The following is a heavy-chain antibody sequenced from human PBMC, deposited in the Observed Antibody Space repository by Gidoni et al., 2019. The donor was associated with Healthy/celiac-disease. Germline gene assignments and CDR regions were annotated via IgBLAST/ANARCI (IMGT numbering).Heavy chain of an antibody. V-gene: IGHV3-15*07. D-gene: IGHD3-3*01. Sequence: EVQLVESGGGLVKPGGSLRLSCAASGFTFSNAWMNWVRQAPGKGLGWGGRIKSKTDGGTTDYAAPVKGRFNNSRDDSKNTLYLQMNSLKTEDTAVYYCTTEIILTIFGVVISPRIDYWGQGTLVTVSS. CDR1: GFTFSNAW. CDR3: TTEIILTIFGVVISPRIDY. CDR2: IKSKTDGGTT. J-gene: IGHJ4*02.